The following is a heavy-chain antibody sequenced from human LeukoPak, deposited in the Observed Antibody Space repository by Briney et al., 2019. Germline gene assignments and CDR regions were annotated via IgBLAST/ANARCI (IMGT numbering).Heavy chain of an antibody. CDR3: ARALRPNYSSSRSEPGY. CDR2: NNPNSGGT. D-gene: IGHD6-13*01. CDR1: GYTFTGYY. J-gene: IGHJ4*02. Sequence: ASVKVSCKASGYTFTGYYMHWVRQAPGQGLEWMGWNNPNSGGTNYAQKFQGRVTMTRDTSISTAYMELSRLRSDDTAVYYCARALRPNYSSSRSEPGYWGQGTPVTVSS. V-gene: IGHV1-2*02.